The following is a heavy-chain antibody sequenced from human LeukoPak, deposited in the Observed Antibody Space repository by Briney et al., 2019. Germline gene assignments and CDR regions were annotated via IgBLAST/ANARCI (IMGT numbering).Heavy chain of an antibody. CDR3: ARATFSITGTTGDWFDP. V-gene: IGHV4-39*01. D-gene: IGHD1-7*01. J-gene: IGHJ5*02. Sequence: PSETLSLTCTVSGGSISSYYWGWIRQPPGKGLEWIGSIYYSGSTYYNPSLKSRVTISVDTSKNQFSLKLSSVTAADTAVYYCARATFSITGTTGDWFDPWGQGTLVTVSS. CDR2: IYYSGST. CDR1: GGSISSYY.